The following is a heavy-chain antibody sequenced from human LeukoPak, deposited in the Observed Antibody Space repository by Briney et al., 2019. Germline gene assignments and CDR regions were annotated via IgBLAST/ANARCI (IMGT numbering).Heavy chain of an antibody. CDR2: ISSSSSYI. D-gene: IGHD2-2*01. Sequence: GGSLRLSCAASGFTFSSYSMNWVRQAPGKGLEGVSSISSSSSYIYYADSVKGRFTISRDNAKSSLYLQMNSLRAEDTAVYYCARDWYCSSTSCPLDYWGQGTLVTVSS. J-gene: IGHJ4*02. CDR1: GFTFSSYS. CDR3: ARDWYCSSTSCPLDY. V-gene: IGHV3-21*01.